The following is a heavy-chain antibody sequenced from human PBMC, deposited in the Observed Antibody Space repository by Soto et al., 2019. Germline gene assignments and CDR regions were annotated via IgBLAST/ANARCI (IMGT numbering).Heavy chain of an antibody. CDR3: AREYSSSRYFDY. CDR1: GFTFSSYG. J-gene: IGHJ4*02. Sequence: PGGSLRLSCAASGFTFSSYGMHWVRQAPGKGLEWVAVIWYDGSRKFYADSVKGRFTISRDNSNLYLQMNSLRADDTAVYYCAREYSSSRYFDYWGQGTLVTVSS. CDR2: IWYDGSRK. V-gene: IGHV3-33*01. D-gene: IGHD6-6*01.